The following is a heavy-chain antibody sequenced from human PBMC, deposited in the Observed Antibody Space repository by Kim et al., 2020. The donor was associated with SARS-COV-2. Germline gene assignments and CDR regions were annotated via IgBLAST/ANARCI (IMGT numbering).Heavy chain of an antibody. V-gene: IGHV4-34*01. CDR1: GGSFSGYY. CDR3: ARLHDFWSGYYPIGAFDI. D-gene: IGHD3-3*01. CDR2: INHSGST. J-gene: IGHJ3*02. Sequence: SENLSLTCAVYGGSFSGYYWSWIRQPPGKGLEWIGEINHSGSTNYNPSLKSRVTISVDTSKNQFSLKLSSVTAADTAVYYCARLHDFWSGYYPIGAFDIWGQGTMVTVSS.